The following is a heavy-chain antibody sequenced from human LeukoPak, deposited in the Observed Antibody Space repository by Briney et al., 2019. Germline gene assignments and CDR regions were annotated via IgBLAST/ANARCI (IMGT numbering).Heavy chain of an antibody. CDR3: ARDLSSSWYNWFDP. CDR2: ISAYNGNT. D-gene: IGHD6-13*01. CDR1: GYSFTSYW. V-gene: IGHV1-18*04. Sequence: GESLKISCKGSGYSFTSYWIGWVRQAPGQGLEWMGWISAYNGNTNYAQKLQGRVTMTTDTSTSTAYMELRSLRSDDTAVYYCARDLSSSWYNWFDPWGQGTLVTVSS. J-gene: IGHJ5*02.